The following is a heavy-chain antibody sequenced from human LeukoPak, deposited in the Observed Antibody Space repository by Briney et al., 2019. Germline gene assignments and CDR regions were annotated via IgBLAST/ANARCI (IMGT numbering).Heavy chain of an antibody. J-gene: IGHJ4*02. D-gene: IGHD3-10*01. Sequence: SETLSLTCTVAGGSISSYYWSWIRQPPGKGLEWIGYIYYSGRTNYNPSLKSRVTISVDTSKNQFSLKLSSVTAADTAVYYCARDRRDRRGFVYWGQGTLVTVSS. V-gene: IGHV4-59*12. CDR2: IYYSGRT. CDR3: ARDRRDRRGFVY. CDR1: GGSISSYY.